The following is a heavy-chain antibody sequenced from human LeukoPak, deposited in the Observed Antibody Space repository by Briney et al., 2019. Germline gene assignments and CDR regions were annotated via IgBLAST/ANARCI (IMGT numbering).Heavy chain of an antibody. V-gene: IGHV1-69*04. CDR3: AREGEYCGGDCYSNWFDP. CDR2: IIPILGIA. J-gene: IGHJ5*02. D-gene: IGHD2-21*02. CDR1: GGTFSSYA. Sequence: SVKVSCKASGGTFSSYAISWVRQAPGQGLEWMGRIIPILGIANYAQKFQGRVTITADKSTSTAYMELSSLRSEDTAVYYCAREGEYCGGDCYSNWFDPWGQGTLVTVSS.